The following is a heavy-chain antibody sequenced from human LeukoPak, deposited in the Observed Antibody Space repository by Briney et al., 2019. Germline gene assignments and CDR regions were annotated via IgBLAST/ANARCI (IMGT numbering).Heavy chain of an antibody. CDR2: IYGDANT. J-gene: IGHJ4*02. D-gene: IGHD1-26*01. Sequence: GGSLRLSCAASGFTVSTTYMAWVRQAPGKGLEWVSFIYGDANTYYADSVKGRFTISRDNSKNTLYLQMSSLRAEDTAVYYCVRDGVGAPPFDYWGQGVLVTVSS. CDR1: GFTVSTTY. CDR3: VRDGVGAPPFDY. V-gene: IGHV3-53*01.